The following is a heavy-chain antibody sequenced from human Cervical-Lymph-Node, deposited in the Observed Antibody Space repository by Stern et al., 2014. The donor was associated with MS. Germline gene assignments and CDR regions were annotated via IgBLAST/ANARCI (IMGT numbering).Heavy chain of an antibody. CDR1: GFSLSTSGVG. CDR2: IYWNDDK. D-gene: IGHD3-22*01. CDR3: ARLTYYYDSSGYVPLDY. Sequence: ESGPTLVKPTQTLTLTCTFSGFSLSTSGVGVGWIRQPPGKALEWLPLIYWNDDKRYNASLQSRLTTTKDTSKNQVVLTMTNMDPVDTATYYCARLTYYYDSSGYVPLDYWGQGTLVTVSS. V-gene: IGHV2-5*01. J-gene: IGHJ4*02.